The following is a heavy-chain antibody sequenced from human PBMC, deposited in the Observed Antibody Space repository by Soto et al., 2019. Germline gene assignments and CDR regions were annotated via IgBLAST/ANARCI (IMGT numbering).Heavy chain of an antibody. CDR3: ARERRYRYGYVWNYYGMDV. Sequence: YKLGSRQPPEKGLEWIGEFNHSGTTNYNPSLQSRVTISVDTSKNQFSLKLSSVTAADTAVYYCARERRYRYGYVWNYYGMDVWGQVTTVTV. J-gene: IGHJ6*02. CDR2: FNHSGTT. CDR1: Y. D-gene: IGHD5-18*01. V-gene: IGHV4-34*01.